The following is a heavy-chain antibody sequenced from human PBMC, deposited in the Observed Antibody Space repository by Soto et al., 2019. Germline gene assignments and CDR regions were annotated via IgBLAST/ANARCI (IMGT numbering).Heavy chain of an antibody. Sequence: GGSLRLSCADSGITFSNSAISWVRQAPGKGLEWVSVISGSGGTTYYADSVKGRFTISRDNSKKTLYLQMNSLRAEDTAVYYCAREGTGTTGAQNYYYYYGMDVWGQGTTVTVSS. CDR1: GITFSNSA. J-gene: IGHJ6*02. V-gene: IGHV3-23*01. D-gene: IGHD1-7*01. CDR2: ISGSGGTT. CDR3: AREGTGTTGAQNYYYYYGMDV.